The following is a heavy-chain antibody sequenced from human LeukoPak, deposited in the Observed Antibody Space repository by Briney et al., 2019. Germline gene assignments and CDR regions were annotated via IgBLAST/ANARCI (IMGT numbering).Heavy chain of an antibody. CDR3: ARDRRWRFLEWSHKPYYYYMDV. CDR1: GFTFSSYS. Sequence: GGSLRLSCAASGFTFSSYSMNWVRQAPGKGLEWVSSISSSSSYIYYADSVKGRFTISRDNAKNSLYLQMNSLRAEDTAVYYCARDRRWRFLEWSHKPYYYYMDVWGKGTTITISS. CDR2: ISSSSSYI. J-gene: IGHJ6*03. D-gene: IGHD3-3*01. V-gene: IGHV3-21*01.